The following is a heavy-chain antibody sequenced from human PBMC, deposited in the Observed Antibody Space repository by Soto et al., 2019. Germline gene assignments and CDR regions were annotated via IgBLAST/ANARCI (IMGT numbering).Heavy chain of an antibody. V-gene: IGHV4-59*01. J-gene: IGHJ3*02. Sequence: QVQLQESGPGLVKPSETLSLTCTVSGGSISSYYWSWIRQPPGKGLEWIGYIYYSGSTNYNPSLKSRCTISVDTSKNHFSLKLRSVTAADTAVYYCAGVWGGAFDIWGQGTMVTVSS. D-gene: IGHD3-10*01. CDR3: AGVWGGAFDI. CDR1: GGSISSYY. CDR2: IYYSGST.